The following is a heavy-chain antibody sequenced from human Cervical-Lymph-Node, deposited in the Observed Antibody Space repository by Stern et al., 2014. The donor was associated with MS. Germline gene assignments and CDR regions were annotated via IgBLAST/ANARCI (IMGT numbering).Heavy chain of an antibody. J-gene: IGHJ6*02. D-gene: IGHD4-17*01. Sequence: VQLEESGAEVKKPGSSVKVSCKASGGTFSSYAISWVRQAPGQGLERMGGMIPIFGTAKYAQKFQGRVKITADESTSTAYMELSSLRSEDTAVYYCARVGGDYHYYGMDVWGQGTTVTVSS. CDR2: MIPIFGTA. CDR1: GGTFSSYA. V-gene: IGHV1-69*01. CDR3: ARVGGDYHYYGMDV.